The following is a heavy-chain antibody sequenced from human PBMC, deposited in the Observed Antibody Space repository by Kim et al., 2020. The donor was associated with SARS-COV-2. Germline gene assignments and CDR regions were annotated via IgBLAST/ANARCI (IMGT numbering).Heavy chain of an antibody. CDR2: IYANFGST. V-gene: IGHV1-69*05. Sequence: SVKVSCKASGGTFGHYSINWVRQAPGQDLEWMGRIYANFGSTDYAQRFRGRVTLTTDDSRTMAFMKLSDLTPDDTAIYYCARDLDPLLYMSSRAFDMWGQGTRLVVSS. D-gene: IGHD1-20*01. CDR3: ARDLDPLLYMSSRAFDM. J-gene: IGHJ3*02. CDR1: GGTFGHYS.